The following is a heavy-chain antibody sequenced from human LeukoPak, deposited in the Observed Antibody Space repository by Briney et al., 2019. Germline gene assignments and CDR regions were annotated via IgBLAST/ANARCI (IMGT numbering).Heavy chain of an antibody. CDR2: IASDGSST. CDR3: ARGRPHGNDY. CDR1: GFTFSSHW. J-gene: IGHJ4*02. D-gene: IGHD4-23*01. Sequence: GGSLRLSCVASGFTFSSHWMNWVRQAPGKGLVWVSRIASDGSSTTYADSVKGRFSISRDNAKNTLYLQMNSLRVEDTAVYYCARGRPHGNDYWGQGTLVTVSS. V-gene: IGHV3-74*01.